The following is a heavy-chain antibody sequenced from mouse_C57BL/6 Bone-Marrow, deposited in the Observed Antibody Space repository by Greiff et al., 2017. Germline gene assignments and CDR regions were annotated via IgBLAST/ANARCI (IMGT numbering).Heavy chain of an antibody. D-gene: IGHD4-1*01. CDR2: IRSKSNNYAT. CDR1: GFSFNTYA. V-gene: IGHV10-1*01. CDR3: VRGLTGSAGGYFDV. J-gene: IGHJ1*03. Sequence: EVHLVESGGGLVQPKGSLKLSCAASGFSFNTYAMNWVRQAPGKGLEWVARIRSKSNNYATYYADSVKDRFTISRDDSESMLYLQMNNLKTEDTAMYYCVRGLTGSAGGYFDVWGTGTTVTVSS.